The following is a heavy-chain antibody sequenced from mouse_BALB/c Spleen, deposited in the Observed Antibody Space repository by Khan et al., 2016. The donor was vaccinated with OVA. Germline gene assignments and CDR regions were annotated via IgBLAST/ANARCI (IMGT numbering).Heavy chain of an antibody. J-gene: IGHJ2*01. CDR3: ARGGAARATGDYFDY. V-gene: IGHV1-63*02. D-gene: IGHD3-1*01. CDR1: GYTFTNYW. Sequence: QVQLQQSGAELVRPGTSVKMSCKAAGYTFTNYWIGWVKQRPGHGLEWIGDTFPGGGYTNYNEKFKGKATLTADTSSSTAYMQLSCLTSEDSAIXYSARGGAARATGDYFDYWGQGTTLTVSS. CDR2: TFPGGGYT.